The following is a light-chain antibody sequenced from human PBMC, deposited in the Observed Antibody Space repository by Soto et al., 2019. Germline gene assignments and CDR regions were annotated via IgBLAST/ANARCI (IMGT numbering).Light chain of an antibody. J-gene: IGKJ1*01. V-gene: IGKV1-39*01. CDR3: QHTYNPPRT. CDR2: AAS. CDR1: ETIARY. Sequence: DIQLTQSLSCLSRSVVHSRTLTCRASETIARYLNWYQQKPGKAPNRLIYAASTLKSGFPSRFSGTGSGTDFTLTISRLQPEDFATYYCQHTYNPPRTFGQGTKVDIK.